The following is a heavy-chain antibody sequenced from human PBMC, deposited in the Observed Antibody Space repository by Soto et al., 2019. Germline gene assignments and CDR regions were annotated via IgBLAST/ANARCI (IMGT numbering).Heavy chain of an antibody. J-gene: IGHJ5*02. V-gene: IGHV1-69*13. CDR3: ATYFRSQSCLGS. Sequence: ASVKVSCKASGGTFSSYAISWVRQAPGQGLEWMGGIIPIFGTANYAQKFQGRVTITADESTSTAYMELSSLRSEDTAVYYCATYFRSQSCLGSCGKGTMVTVSS. D-gene: IGHD1-26*01. CDR1: GGTFSSYA. CDR2: IIPIFGTA.